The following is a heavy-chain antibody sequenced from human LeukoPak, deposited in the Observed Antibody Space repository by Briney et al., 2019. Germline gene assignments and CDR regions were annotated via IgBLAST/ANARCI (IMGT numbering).Heavy chain of an antibody. J-gene: IGHJ4*02. D-gene: IGHD6-19*01. CDR1: GFTFSSYA. CDR2: ISYDGSNK. CDR3: ARGPAVAGPGDY. Sequence: GGSLRLSCAASGFTFSSYAMYWVRQAPPKRRLWVAVISYDGSNKYYADSAKGRFTISRDNSKNTLYLQMNSLRAEDTGVYYCARGPAVAGPGDYWGQGTLVTVSS. V-gene: IGHV3-30*04.